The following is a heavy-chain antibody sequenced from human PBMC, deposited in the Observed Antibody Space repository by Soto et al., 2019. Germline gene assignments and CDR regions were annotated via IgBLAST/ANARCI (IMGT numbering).Heavy chain of an antibody. D-gene: IGHD2-21*02. V-gene: IGHV2-26*01. J-gene: IGHJ4*02. CDR3: ARIREDCGGDCYRYYFDY. CDR2: IFSNDEK. CDR1: GFSLSNARMG. Sequence: ASGPTLVNPTETLTLTCTVSGFSLSNARMGVSWIRQPPGKALEWLAHIFSNDEKSYSTSLKSRLTISKDTSKSQVVLTMTNMDPVDTATYYCARIREDCGGDCYRYYFDYWGQGTLVTVSS.